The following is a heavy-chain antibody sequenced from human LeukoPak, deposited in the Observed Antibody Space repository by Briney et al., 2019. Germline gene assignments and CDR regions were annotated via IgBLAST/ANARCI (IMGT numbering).Heavy chain of an antibody. CDR2: IIPILGIA. D-gene: IGHD6-13*01. V-gene: IGHV1-69*02. CDR1: GGTFSSYT. J-gene: IGHJ4*02. Sequence: SVKVSCKASGGTFSSYTISWVRQAPGQGLEWMGRIIPILGIANYAQKFQGRVTITADKSTSTAYMELSSLRSEDTAVYYCARVPEDSSSWHRAIDYWGQGTLVTVSS. CDR3: ARVPEDSSSWHRAIDY.